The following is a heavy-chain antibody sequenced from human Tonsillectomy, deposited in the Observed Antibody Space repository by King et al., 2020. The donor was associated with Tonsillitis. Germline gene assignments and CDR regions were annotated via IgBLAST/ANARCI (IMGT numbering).Heavy chain of an antibody. J-gene: IGHJ6*03. D-gene: IGHD3-22*01. CDR1: GGSISSGSYY. Sequence: VQLQESGPGLVKPSQTLSLTCTVSGGSISSGSYYWSWIRQPAGKGLEWIGRIYTSGSTNYNPSLKSRVTMSVDTSKNQFSLKLSSVTAADTAVYYCARDFVDSSGYYYYYYYMDVWGKGTTVTVS. CDR3: ARDFVDSSGYYYYYYYMDV. CDR2: IYTSGST. V-gene: IGHV4-61*02.